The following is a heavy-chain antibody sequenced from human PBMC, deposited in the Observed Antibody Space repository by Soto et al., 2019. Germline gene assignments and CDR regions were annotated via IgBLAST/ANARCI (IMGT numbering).Heavy chain of an antibody. Sequence: PSETLSLTCTVSGGSISSSSYYWGWIRQPPGKGLEWIGTIYYSGTTIYNPSLKSRVTISVDTSKNQLSLKLSSVTAADTAVYYCARQGLRYYFYGMDIWGQGTTVTVSS. V-gene: IGHV4-39*01. CDR3: ARQGLRYYFYGMDI. CDR2: IYYSGTT. CDR1: GGSISSSSYY. J-gene: IGHJ6*02. D-gene: IGHD3-16*02.